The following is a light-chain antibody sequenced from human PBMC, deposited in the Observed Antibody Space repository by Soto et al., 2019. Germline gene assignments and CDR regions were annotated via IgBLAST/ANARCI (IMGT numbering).Light chain of an antibody. V-gene: IGLV2-8*01. CDR2: DVN. CDR1: STDVGNYNY. J-gene: IGLJ2*01. CDR3: SSYAGSNKWV. Sequence: QSALTQPPSASGSPGQSLTISCTGTSTDVGNYNYVSWYQQHPGKAPKLMISDVNRRPSGVPDRFSGSKSGNTASLTVSELQAEDEADYYCSSYAGSNKWVFGGGTKLTV.